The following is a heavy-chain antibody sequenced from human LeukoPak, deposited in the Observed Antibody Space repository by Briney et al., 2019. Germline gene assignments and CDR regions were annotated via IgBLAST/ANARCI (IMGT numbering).Heavy chain of an antibody. CDR1: GFTFSSYG. CDR2: IRYDGSNK. CDR3: AIPGDY. V-gene: IGHV3-30*02. J-gene: IGHJ4*02. Sequence: GGSLRLSCAASGFTFSSYGMHWVRQAPGKGLEWVAFIRYDGSNKYYADSVKGRFTISRDNSKNTLNLQMNRLRTEDTAVYYCAIPGDYWGQGTLVTVSS.